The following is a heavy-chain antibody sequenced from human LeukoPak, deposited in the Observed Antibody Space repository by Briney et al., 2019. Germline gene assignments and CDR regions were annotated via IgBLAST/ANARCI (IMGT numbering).Heavy chain of an antibody. V-gene: IGHV6-1*01. J-gene: IGHJ3*01. Sequence: SQTLSLTCAISGDSVSSNSAAWNWIRQSPSRGLEWLGRTYYRSKWYNDYAVSVKSRIIINADTSKNQFSLMLNSVTPDDTAVYYCAGHSTSSPDTFDVWGQGTMVTVSS. D-gene: IGHD6-13*01. CDR2: TYYRSKWYN. CDR3: AGHSTSSPDTFDV. CDR1: GDSVSSNSAA.